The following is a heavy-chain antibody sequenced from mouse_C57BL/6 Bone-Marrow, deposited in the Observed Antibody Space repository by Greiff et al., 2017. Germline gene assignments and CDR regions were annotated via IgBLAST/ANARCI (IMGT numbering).Heavy chain of an antibody. J-gene: IGHJ4*01. CDR2: INPNNGGT. CDR3: ARWETAQAPYYAMDY. D-gene: IGHD3-2*02. V-gene: IGHV1-26*01. CDR1: GYTFTDYY. Sequence: VQLQQSGAELARPGASVKLSCKASGYTFTDYYMNWVKQSHGKSLEWIGDINPNNGGTSYNQKFKGKATLTVDKSSSTAYMELRSLTSEDSAVYYCARWETAQAPYYAMDYWGQGTSVTVSS.